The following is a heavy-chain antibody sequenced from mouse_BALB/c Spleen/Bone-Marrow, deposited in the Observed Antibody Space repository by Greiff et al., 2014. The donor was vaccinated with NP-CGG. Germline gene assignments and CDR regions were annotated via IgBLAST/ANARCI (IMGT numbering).Heavy chain of an antibody. J-gene: IGHJ3*01. V-gene: IGHV5-12-1*01. Sequence: EVQGVESGGGLVKPGGSLKLSCAASGFAFSSYDMSWVRQTPEKRLEWVAYISSGGGSTYYPDTVKGRFTISRDNAKNTLYLQMSSLESEDTAMYYCARQSRAWFAYWGQGTLVTVSA. CDR1: GFAFSSYD. D-gene: IGHD1-1*01. CDR3: ARQSRAWFAY. CDR2: ISSGGGST.